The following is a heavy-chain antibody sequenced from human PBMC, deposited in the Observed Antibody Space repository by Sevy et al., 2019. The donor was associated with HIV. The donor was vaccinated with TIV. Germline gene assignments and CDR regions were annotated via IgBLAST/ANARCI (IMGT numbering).Heavy chain of an antibody. CDR1: GFTFSSYW. CDR3: ARDQWVGDNSGMDV. D-gene: IGHD3-10*01. J-gene: IGHJ6*02. Sequence: GGSLRLSCAASGFTFSSYWMSWVRQAPGKGLEWVANIKQDGSEKYYVDSVKGRFTISRDNAKNSLYLQMNSLRAEDTAVYYCARDQWVGDNSGMDVWGQGTTVTVSS. CDR2: IKQDGSEK. V-gene: IGHV3-7*01.